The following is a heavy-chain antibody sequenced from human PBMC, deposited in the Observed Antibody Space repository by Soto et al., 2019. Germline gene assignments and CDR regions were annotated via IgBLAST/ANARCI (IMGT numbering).Heavy chain of an antibody. CDR2: INPSGTVT. Sequence: QAQLVQSGAEVKEPGASVRISCKTSEYTFSSDYVHWVRLAPVQGLEWMGVINPSGTVTVYAPKFQGRVTMTRDTSTGTVYMDLGSLRSDDTAMYYCTRDEPNGLNDAFHAWGQGTMVTVSS. CDR3: TRDEPNGLNDAFHA. V-gene: IGHV1-46*03. D-gene: IGHD2-8*01. CDR1: EYTFSSDY. J-gene: IGHJ3*01.